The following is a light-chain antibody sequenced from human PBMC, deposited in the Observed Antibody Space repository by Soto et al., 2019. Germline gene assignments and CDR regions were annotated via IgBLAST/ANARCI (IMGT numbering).Light chain of an antibody. J-gene: IGKJ1*01. Sequence: DIQMTQSPSSLSASIGDRVTITCRASQSVSSYLSWYQQKPGKAPKLLIYAASSLQSGVPSRFSGSGSGTDFTLTISSLHPEDFATYYCQQSYSTSWTFGQGTKVEIK. CDR2: AAS. CDR3: QQSYSTSWT. V-gene: IGKV1-39*01. CDR1: QSVSSY.